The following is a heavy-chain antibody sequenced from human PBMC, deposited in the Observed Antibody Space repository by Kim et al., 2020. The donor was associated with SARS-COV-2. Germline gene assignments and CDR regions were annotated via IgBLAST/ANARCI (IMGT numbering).Heavy chain of an antibody. CDR3: ARVGHLGADYWGAQLYYFDY. CDR1: GFTFSSYW. Sequence: GGSLRLSCAASGFTFSSYWMHWVRQAPGKGLVWVSRINSDGSRITYADSVKGRFTTSRDNAKNTLYLQMNSLRAEDTAVYYCARVGHLGADYWGAQLYYFDYWGQGTLVTVSS. J-gene: IGHJ4*02. V-gene: IGHV3-74*01. D-gene: IGHD7-27*01. CDR2: INSDGSRI.